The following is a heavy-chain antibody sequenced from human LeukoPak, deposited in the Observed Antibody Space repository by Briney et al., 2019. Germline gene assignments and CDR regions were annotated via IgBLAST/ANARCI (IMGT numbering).Heavy chain of an antibody. V-gene: IGHV4-4*02. CDR1: GGSISSNNW. CDR2: MYHSGST. CDR3: ASYSGSYPFDY. J-gene: IGHJ4*02. Sequence: SETLSLTCAVSGGSISSNNWWSWVRQPPGKGLEWIGEMYHSGSTNYNPSLKSRVTISVDTSKNQFSLKLSSVTAADTAVYYCASYSGSYPFDYWGQGTLVTVSS. D-gene: IGHD1-26*01.